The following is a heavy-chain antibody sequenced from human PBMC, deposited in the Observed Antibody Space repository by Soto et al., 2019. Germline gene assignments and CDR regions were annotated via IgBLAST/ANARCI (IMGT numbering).Heavy chain of an antibody. CDR1: GGSISSGGYS. CDR3: ARIMRDRYAFDF. D-gene: IGHD5-12*01. J-gene: IGHJ4*02. Sequence: PSETLSLTCAVSGGSISSGGYSWSWIRQPPGKGLEWIGYIYHSGSTYYNPSLKSRVTISVDRSKNQFSLKLSSVTAADPAVYYCARIMRDRYAFDFWGPGSPVTVSS. V-gene: IGHV4-30-2*01. CDR2: IYHSGST.